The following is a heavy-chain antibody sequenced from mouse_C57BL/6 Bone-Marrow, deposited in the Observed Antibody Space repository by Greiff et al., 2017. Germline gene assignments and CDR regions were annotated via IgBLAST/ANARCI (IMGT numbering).Heavy chain of an antibody. D-gene: IGHD2-14*01. CDR2: IYPRSGNT. J-gene: IGHJ2*01. CDR3: ARGGYPYFDY. V-gene: IGHV1-81*01. Sequence: QVQLQQSGAELARPGASVKLSCKASGYTFTSYGISWVKQRTGQGLEWIGEIYPRSGNTYYNEKFKGKATLAADKSSSTAYMGLCSLTSEDSAVYFCARGGYPYFDYWGQGTTLTVSS. CDR1: GYTFTSYG.